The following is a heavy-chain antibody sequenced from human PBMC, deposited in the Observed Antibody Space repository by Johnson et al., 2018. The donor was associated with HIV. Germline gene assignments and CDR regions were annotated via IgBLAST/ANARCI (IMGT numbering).Heavy chain of an antibody. CDR3: ARDWLTSRAVAGTSAFDI. J-gene: IGHJ3*02. V-gene: IGHV3-30-3*01. CDR1: GFTFSSYA. Sequence: RSLRLSCVASGFTFSSYAMHWVRQAPGKGLEWVAVISYDGNNKYYADSVKGRFTISRDNAKNSLYLQMNSLRADDTALYYCARDWLTSRAVAGTSAFDIWGQGTMVTVSS. D-gene: IGHD6-19*01. CDR2: ISYDGNNK.